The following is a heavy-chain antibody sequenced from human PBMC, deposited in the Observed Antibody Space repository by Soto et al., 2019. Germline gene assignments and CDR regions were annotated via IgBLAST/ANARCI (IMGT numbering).Heavy chain of an antibody. CDR3: TTERCTGTNCYVKNAFDS. CDR1: GFTFNDAW. V-gene: IGHV3-15*01. Sequence: PXGSLILSCAASGFTFNDAWMTWVRQAPGKGLDWVGRIKTKTDGGTTDYAAPVKGRFTISRDDSKNTVYLQMNSLKIEDTGVYYCTTERCTGTNCYVKNAFDSWGQGTMVTVSS. D-gene: IGHD2-2*01. CDR2: IKTKTDGGTT. J-gene: IGHJ3*02.